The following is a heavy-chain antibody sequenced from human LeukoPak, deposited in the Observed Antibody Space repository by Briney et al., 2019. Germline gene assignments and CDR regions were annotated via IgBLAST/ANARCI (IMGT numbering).Heavy chain of an antibody. V-gene: IGHV1-69*13. CDR3: ASGSGSYYYYGMDV. CDR1: GGTFSSYA. CDR2: IIPIFGTA. J-gene: IGHJ6*02. D-gene: IGHD1-26*01. Sequence: SVKVSCKASGGTFSSYAISWVRQAPGQGLEWMGGIIPIFGTANYAQKFQGRVTITADESTSTAYMELSSLRPEDTAVYYCASGSGSYYYYGMDVWGQGTTVTVSS.